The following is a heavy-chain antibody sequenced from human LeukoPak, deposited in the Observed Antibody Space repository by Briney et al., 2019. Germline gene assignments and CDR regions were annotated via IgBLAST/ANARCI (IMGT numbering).Heavy chain of an antibody. CDR2: ISHDGNKK. Sequence: PGGSLRLSCAASRFTFNSYSMHWVRQPPGKGLEWVAVISHDGNKKYYSDSVKGRFTISRDNSKNTLYLQMNSLRAEDTAVYYCAKDRAGIAAAGAPDAFDIWGQGTMVTVSS. J-gene: IGHJ3*02. CDR3: AKDRAGIAAAGAPDAFDI. D-gene: IGHD6-13*01. CDR1: RFTFNSYS. V-gene: IGHV3-30*04.